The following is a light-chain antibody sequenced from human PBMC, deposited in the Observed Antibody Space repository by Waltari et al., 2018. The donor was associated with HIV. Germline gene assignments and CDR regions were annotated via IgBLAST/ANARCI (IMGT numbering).Light chain of an antibody. V-gene: IGLV2-8*01. CDR2: EVT. J-gene: IGLJ2*01. CDR1: RSDGVAYNY. CDR3: SSYAGSNTLI. Sequence: QSALTQPPSAPGSPGHSVTISSAGTRSDGVAYNYVPWYQPHPGKAPKLIIDEVTKRPSGVPDRFSGSKSGNAASLTVSGLQTEDEAVYYCSSYAGSNTLIFGGGT.